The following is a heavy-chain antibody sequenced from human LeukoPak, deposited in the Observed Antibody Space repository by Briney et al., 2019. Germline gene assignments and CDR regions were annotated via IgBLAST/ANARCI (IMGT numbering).Heavy chain of an antibody. Sequence: SETLSLTCTVSGGSISSSSYYWGWIRQPPGKGLEWIGSIYYSGSTYYNPSLKSRVTISVDTSKNQFSLKLSSVTAADTAVYYCARSPKYSGSPADFDYWGQGTLVTVSS. CDR3: ARSPKYSGSPADFDY. V-gene: IGHV4-39*01. D-gene: IGHD1-26*01. CDR2: IYYSGST. J-gene: IGHJ4*02. CDR1: GGSISSSSYY.